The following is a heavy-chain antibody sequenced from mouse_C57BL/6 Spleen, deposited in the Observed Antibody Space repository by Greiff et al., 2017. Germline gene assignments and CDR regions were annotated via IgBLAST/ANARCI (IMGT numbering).Heavy chain of an antibody. CDR2: IYPGDGDT. J-gene: IGHJ3*01. V-gene: IGHV1-82*01. CDR3: ARYDYDGLGY. CDR1: GYAFSSSW. Sequence: LVESGPELVKPGASVKISCKASGYAFSSSWMNWVKQRPGKGLEWIGRIYPGDGDTNYNGKFKGKATLTADKSSSTAYMQLSSLTSEDSAVYFCARYDYDGLGYWGQGTLVTVSA. D-gene: IGHD2-4*01.